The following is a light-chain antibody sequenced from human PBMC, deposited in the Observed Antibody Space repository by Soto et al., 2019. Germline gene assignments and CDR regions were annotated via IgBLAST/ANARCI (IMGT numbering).Light chain of an antibody. CDR1: SSDVGSYNY. CDR2: DVS. J-gene: IGLJ1*01. V-gene: IGLV2-14*03. Sequence: QSALTQPASVSGSPGQSIIISCTGTSSDVGSYNYVSWYQHHPGKAPKFMIYDVSNRPSGVSNLFSGAKSGNTASLTISVLQAEDEADYYCSSYTTSGTLVFGSGTKVTVL. CDR3: SSYTTSGTLV.